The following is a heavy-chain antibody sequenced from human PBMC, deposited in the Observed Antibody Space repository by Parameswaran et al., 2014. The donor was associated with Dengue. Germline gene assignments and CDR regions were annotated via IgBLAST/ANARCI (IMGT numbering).Heavy chain of an antibody. D-gene: IGHD3-22*01. CDR3: AKETGDDSSGYYPLFDY. CDR2: IYYSGST. V-gene: IGHV4-39*07. Sequence: WIRQPPGKGLEWIGSIYYSGSTYYNPSLKSRVTISVDTSKNQFSLKLSSVTAADTAVYYCAKETGDDSSGYYPLFDYWGQGTLVTVSS. J-gene: IGHJ4*02.